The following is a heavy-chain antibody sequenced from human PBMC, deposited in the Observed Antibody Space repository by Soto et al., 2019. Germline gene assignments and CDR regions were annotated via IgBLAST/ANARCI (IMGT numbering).Heavy chain of an antibody. V-gene: IGHV3-72*01. J-gene: IGHJ6*02. CDR1: GFIFSDYH. Sequence: EVQLVESGGGLVQPGGSLRLSCAASGFIFSDYHMDWVRQAPGKGLEWVGRIRRKANSYTTEYAASVKGRFTISRDDSKNSLYLRMKSLKSEDTAVYYCAMLGGWSGGSSGMDVWGQGTTVTVSS. D-gene: IGHD6-19*01. CDR3: AMLGGWSGGSSGMDV. CDR2: IRRKANSYTT.